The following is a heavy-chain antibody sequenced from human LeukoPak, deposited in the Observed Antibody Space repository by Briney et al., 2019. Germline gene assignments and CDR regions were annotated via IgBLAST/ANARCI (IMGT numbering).Heavy chain of an antibody. CDR1: GFTFSTYV. D-gene: IGHD3-22*01. J-gene: IGHJ2*01. CDR2: ISRSGDTI. Sequence: GGSLRLSCAASGFTFSTYVMNWVRQAPGKGLEWISYISRSGDTIYYADSVKGRFTISRDNANNSLYLQMNSLRDEDTAVYFCARLLKYYYDSSGYGEDWYFDLWGRGTLVTVSS. CDR3: ARLLKYYYDSSGYGEDWYFDL. V-gene: IGHV3-48*02.